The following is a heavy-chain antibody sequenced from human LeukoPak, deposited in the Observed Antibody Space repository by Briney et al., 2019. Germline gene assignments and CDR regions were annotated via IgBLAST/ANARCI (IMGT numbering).Heavy chain of an antibody. V-gene: IGHV4-38-2*02. J-gene: IGHJ4*02. Sequence: SGTLSLTCIVSGYSISSGYYWGWIRQPPGKGLEWIGSIYHGGSTYYSPSLKSRVTISVDTSKNQFSLKLSSVTAADTAVYFCARDGAGYCSSTSCRAGVDYWGQGTLVTVSS. CDR1: GYSISSGYY. CDR3: ARDGAGYCSSTSCRAGVDY. D-gene: IGHD2-2*01. CDR2: IYHGGST.